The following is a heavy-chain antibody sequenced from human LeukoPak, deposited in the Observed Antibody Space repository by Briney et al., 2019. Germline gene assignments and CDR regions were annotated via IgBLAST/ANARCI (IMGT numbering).Heavy chain of an antibody. J-gene: IGHJ5*02. D-gene: IGHD2-2*01. CDR1: GYTFTGYY. V-gene: IGHV1-2*02. CDR3: ARAIVVVPAAIGWFDP. CDR2: INPNSGGT. Sequence: ASVKVSCKASGYTFTGYYMHWVRQAPGQGLEGMGWINPNSGGTNYAQKFQGRLTMTRDTSISTAYMELSRLRSDDTAVYYCARAIVVVPAAIGWFDPWGQGTLVTVSS.